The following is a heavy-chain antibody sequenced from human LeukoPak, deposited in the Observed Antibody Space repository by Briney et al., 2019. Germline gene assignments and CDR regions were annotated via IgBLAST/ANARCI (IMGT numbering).Heavy chain of an antibody. V-gene: IGHV3-23*01. CDR2: ISYSGGST. CDR3: AKDRDSRDYYYTYFDY. CDR1: GFSFSSYV. D-gene: IGHD3-22*01. Sequence: GGSLRLSCAASGFSFSSYVMTWVRQAPGKRLEWVSSISYSGGSTYYADSVKGRFTISRDNSKNTLYLQMDSLRAEDTALYYCAKDRDSRDYYYTYFDYWGQGTLVTVSS. J-gene: IGHJ4*02.